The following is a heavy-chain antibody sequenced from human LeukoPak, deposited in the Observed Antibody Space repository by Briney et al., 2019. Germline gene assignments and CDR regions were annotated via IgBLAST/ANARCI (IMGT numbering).Heavy chain of an antibody. J-gene: IGHJ4*02. CDR3: ARVEYSGNGNLC. V-gene: IGHV3-7*03. CDR1: GLTFINYC. D-gene: IGHD5-12*01. CDR2: INRGGSGK. Sequence: GGSLRLSCAGSGLTFINYCMTWVRQVPGKGLEWVANINRGGSGKSYLHSVRGRFTISRDNPKDTLYLQMNSLRPEDTAIYYCARVEYSGNGNLCWGQGTLVTVSS.